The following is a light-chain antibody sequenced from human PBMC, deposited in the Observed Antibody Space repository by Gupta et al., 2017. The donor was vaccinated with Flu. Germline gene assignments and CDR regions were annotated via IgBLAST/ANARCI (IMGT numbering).Light chain of an antibody. Sequence: ERATLSCRASQSVTTNYLAWYQQKPGQAPRLLIYSASSRATGIPDRFSGSGSGTDFTLTISRLEPEDFAVYYCQQYGRSPPTFGQGTKVEIK. V-gene: IGKV3-20*01. CDR2: SAS. J-gene: IGKJ1*01. CDR3: QQYGRSPPT. CDR1: QSVTTNY.